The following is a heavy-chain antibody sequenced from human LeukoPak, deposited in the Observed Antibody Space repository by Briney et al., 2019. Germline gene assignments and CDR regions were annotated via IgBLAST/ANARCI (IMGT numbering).Heavy chain of an antibody. Sequence: QPGGSLRLSCAASGFTFSGSAMHWVRQASGKGLEWVGRIRSKANSYATAYAASVKGRFTISRDDSKNTAYLQMNSLKTVDTAVYYCTRNVATVTPFDYWGQGTLVTVSS. V-gene: IGHV3-73*01. J-gene: IGHJ4*02. CDR2: IRSKANSYAT. D-gene: IGHD4-17*01. CDR1: GFTFSGSA. CDR3: TRNVATVTPFDY.